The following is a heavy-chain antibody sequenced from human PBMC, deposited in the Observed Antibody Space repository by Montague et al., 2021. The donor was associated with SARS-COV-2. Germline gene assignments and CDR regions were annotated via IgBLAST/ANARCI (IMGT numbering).Heavy chain of an antibody. J-gene: IGHJ6*02. CDR2: IYYSGST. CDR1: GGSISSYY. CDR3: ARDGVYGSRYYYGIDV. Sequence: SETLSLTCTVSGGSISSYYWSWIRQPPGKGLEWIGYIYYSGSTNYNPSLKSRVTISVDTSKNQFSLKLSSVTAADTAVYYCARDGVYGSRYYYGIDVWGQGTTVTVSS. V-gene: IGHV4-59*01. D-gene: IGHD3-10*01.